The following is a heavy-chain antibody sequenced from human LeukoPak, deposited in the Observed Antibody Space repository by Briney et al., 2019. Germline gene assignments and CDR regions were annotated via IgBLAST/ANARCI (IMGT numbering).Heavy chain of an antibody. Sequence: GASVKVSCKASGYTFTSYAMNWVRQAPGQGLEWMGWINTNTGNPTYAQGFTGRFVFSLDTSVSTAYLQISSLKAEDTAVYYCARDRTGQQLISRKDYYYMDVWGKGTTVTISS. CDR1: GYTFTSYA. J-gene: IGHJ6*03. V-gene: IGHV7-4-1*02. CDR3: ARDRTGQQLISRKDYYYMDV. CDR2: INTNTGNP. D-gene: IGHD4-11*01.